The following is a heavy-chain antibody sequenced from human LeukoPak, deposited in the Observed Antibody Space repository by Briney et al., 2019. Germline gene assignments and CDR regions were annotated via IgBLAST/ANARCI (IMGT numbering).Heavy chain of an antibody. J-gene: IGHJ3*02. D-gene: IGHD2-15*01. V-gene: IGHV1-8*03. CDR3: ARGGYYEAFDI. Sequence: ASVKVSCKASGYTFTSYDINWVRQATGQGLEWMGWMNPNSGNTDYAQKFQGRVTITRDTSISTAYMELSSLRSEDTAVYYCARGGYYEAFDIWGQGTMVTVSS. CDR2: MNPNSGNT. CDR1: GYTFTSYD.